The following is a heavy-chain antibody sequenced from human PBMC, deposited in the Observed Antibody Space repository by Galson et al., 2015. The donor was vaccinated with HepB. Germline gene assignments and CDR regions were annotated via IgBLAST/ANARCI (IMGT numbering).Heavy chain of an antibody. D-gene: IGHD3-10*01. CDR2: IIPILGIA. V-gene: IGHV1-69*04. CDR1: GGTFSSYT. J-gene: IGHJ6*02. Sequence: SVKVSCKASGGTFSSYTISWVRQAPGQGLEWMGRIIPILGIAIYAQKFQGRVTITADKSTSTAYMELSSLRSEDTAVYYCARDRSLDYGMDVWGQGTTVTVSS. CDR3: ARDRSLDYGMDV.